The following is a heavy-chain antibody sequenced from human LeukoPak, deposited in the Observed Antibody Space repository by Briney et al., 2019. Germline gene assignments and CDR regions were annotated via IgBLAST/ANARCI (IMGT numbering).Heavy chain of an antibody. CDR3: ARWPMSPGHGGFDY. V-gene: IGHV1-18*01. CDR2: ISAYNGNT. Sequence: GASVKVSCKASGYTFTSYGISWVRQAPGQGLEWMGWISAYNGNTNYAQKLQGRVTMTTDTSTSTAYMELRSLRSDDTAVYYCARWPMSPGHGGFDYWGQGTLVTVSS. CDR1: GYTFTSYG. D-gene: IGHD7-27*01. J-gene: IGHJ4*02.